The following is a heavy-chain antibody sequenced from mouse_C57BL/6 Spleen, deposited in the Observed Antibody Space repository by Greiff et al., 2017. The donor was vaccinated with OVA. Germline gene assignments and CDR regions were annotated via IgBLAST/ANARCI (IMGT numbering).Heavy chain of an antibody. J-gene: IGHJ3*01. V-gene: IGHV1-18*01. CDR3: ARGDYDVLGFAY. CDR2: INPNNGGT. D-gene: IGHD2-4*01. CDR1: GYTFTDYN. Sequence: VQLQQSGPELVKPGASVKIPCKASGYTFTDYNMDWAKQSHGKSLEWIGDINPNNGGTIYNQKFKGKATLTVDKSSSTAYMELRSLTSEDTAVYYCARGDYDVLGFAYWGQGTLVTVSA.